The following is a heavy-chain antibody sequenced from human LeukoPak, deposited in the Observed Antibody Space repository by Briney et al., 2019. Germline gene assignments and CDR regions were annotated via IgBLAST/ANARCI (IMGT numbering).Heavy chain of an antibody. D-gene: IGHD3-22*01. Sequence: SETLSLTCAVYGGSFSGYYWSWIRQPPGKGLDWIGEINHSGSTNYNPSHKSRVTISVDTSKNQFSLKLSSVTAADTAVYYCARGSYDSSGYFGPFDIWGQGTMVTVSS. CDR1: GGSFSGYY. CDR3: ARGSYDSSGYFGPFDI. CDR2: INHSGST. V-gene: IGHV4-34*01. J-gene: IGHJ3*02.